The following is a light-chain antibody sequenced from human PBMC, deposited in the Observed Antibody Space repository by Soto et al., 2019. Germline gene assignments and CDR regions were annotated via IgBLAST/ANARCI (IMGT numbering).Light chain of an antibody. Sequence: QSALTQPPSASGSPGQSVTISCTGTSSDVGVYNYVSWYQQHPGKAPKLMIYEVSKRPSGVPDRFSGSKSGNTASLTVSGLQAEDEADYYCSSFAGNNNLVFGGGTKLPS. V-gene: IGLV2-8*01. CDR2: EVS. CDR1: SSDVGVYNY. CDR3: SSFAGNNNLV. J-gene: IGLJ2*01.